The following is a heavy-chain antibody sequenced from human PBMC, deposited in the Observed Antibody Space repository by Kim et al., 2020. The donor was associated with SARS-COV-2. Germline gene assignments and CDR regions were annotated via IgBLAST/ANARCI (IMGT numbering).Heavy chain of an antibody. Sequence: GGSLRLSCAASGFTFSSYWMSWVRQAPGKGLEWVANIKQDGSEKYYVDSVKGRFTISRDNAKNSLYLQMNSLRAEDTAVYYCAGGPLASSGWVFDYWGQGTLVTVSS. CDR1: GFTFSSYW. V-gene: IGHV3-7*03. CDR3: AGGPLASSGWVFDY. J-gene: IGHJ4*02. D-gene: IGHD6-19*01. CDR2: IKQDGSEK.